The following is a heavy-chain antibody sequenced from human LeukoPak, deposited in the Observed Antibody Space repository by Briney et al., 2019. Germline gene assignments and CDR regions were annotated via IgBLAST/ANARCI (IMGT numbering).Heavy chain of an antibody. V-gene: IGHV3-23*01. D-gene: IGHD3-3*01. J-gene: IGHJ4*02. CDR3: AKDAFGVVPHYFDY. Sequence: GGSLRLSCAASGFTFSTYWMSWVRQAPGKGLEWVSAISGSGGSTYYADSVKGRFTISRDNSKNTLYLQMNSLRVEDTAVYYCAKDAFGVVPHYFDYWGQGTLVTVSS. CDR1: GFTFSTYW. CDR2: ISGSGGST.